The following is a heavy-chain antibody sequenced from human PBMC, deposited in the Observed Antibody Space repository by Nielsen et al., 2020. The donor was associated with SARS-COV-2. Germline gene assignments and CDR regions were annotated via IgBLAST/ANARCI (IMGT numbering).Heavy chain of an antibody. CDR2: IYYSGSV. Sequence: SETLSLTCTVSGSSLSSRNYYWGWIRQPPGKGLEWIGTIYYSGSVSYSPSLRSRVTISVDTSKKHFSLKLTSVTAADTAVYFCARGDIAVVPAAMFRGDDAFDIWGQGTMVRVSS. CDR1: GSSLSSRNYY. V-gene: IGHV4-39*02. J-gene: IGHJ3*02. CDR3: ARGDIAVVPAAMFRGDDAFDI. D-gene: IGHD2-2*01.